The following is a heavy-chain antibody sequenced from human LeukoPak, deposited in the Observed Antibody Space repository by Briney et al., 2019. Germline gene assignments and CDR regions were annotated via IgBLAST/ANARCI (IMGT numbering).Heavy chain of an antibody. Sequence: SVKVSCKASGGTFSSHAISWVRQAPGQGLEWVGGIIPIFGTTNYAQKFQGRVTITTDESTSTAYMELSSLRSDDTAVYYCARVVVTTIARYNWFDPWGQGTLVTVSS. CDR1: GGTFSSHA. D-gene: IGHD2-21*02. CDR2: IIPIFGTT. J-gene: IGHJ5*02. V-gene: IGHV1-69*05. CDR3: ARVVVTTIARYNWFDP.